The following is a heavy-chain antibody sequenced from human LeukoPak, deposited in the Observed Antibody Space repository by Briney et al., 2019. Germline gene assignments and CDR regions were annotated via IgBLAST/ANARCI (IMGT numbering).Heavy chain of an antibody. CDR2: INPNSGGT. Sequence: ASVTVSCKASGYTFTGYYMHWVRQAPGQGLEWMGWINPNSGGTNYAQKFQGRVTMTRDTSISTAYMELSRLRSDDTAVYYCARSRRIAARPARTHDAFDIWGQGTMVTVSS. CDR3: ARSRRIAARPARTHDAFDI. D-gene: IGHD6-6*01. V-gene: IGHV1-2*02. CDR1: GYTFTGYY. J-gene: IGHJ3*02.